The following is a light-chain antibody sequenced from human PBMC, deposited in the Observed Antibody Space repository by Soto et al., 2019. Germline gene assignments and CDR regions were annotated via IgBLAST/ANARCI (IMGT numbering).Light chain of an antibody. J-gene: IGLJ2*01. CDR1: SSDSGTYNF. CDR3: CSYAGITTV. V-gene: IGLV2-23*01. CDR2: EAT. Sequence: QSALTQPASVSGSPGQSITISCTRASSDSGTYNFFAWYQQHPGEAPKLIIYEATQRPSGVSNRFSGSKSGNTASLTISGLQADDEADYYCCSYAGITTVFGGGTQLTVL.